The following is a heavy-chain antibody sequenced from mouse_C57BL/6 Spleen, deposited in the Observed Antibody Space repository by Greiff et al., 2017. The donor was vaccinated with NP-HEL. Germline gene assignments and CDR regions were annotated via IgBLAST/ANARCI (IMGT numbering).Heavy chain of an antibody. CDR1: GFTFSNYW. CDR2: IRLKSDNYAT. J-gene: IGHJ3*01. V-gene: IGHV6-3*01. CDR3: TRSRFAY. Sequence: EVKLQESGGGLVQPGGSMKLSCVASGFTFSNYWMNWVRQSPEKGLEWVAQIRLKSDNYATHYAESVKERFTISRDDSKISVYLQMNDLRAEDTGMYYCTRSRFAYWGKGTLVTVSA.